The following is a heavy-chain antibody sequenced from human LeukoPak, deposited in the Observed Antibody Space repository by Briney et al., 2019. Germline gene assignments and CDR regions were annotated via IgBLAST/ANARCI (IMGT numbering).Heavy chain of an antibody. CDR3: AREEQLEYYYYYMDV. CDR2: IYSSGFT. D-gene: IGHD6-13*01. CDR1: GGSIRSSSYY. V-gene: IGHV4-39*02. J-gene: IGHJ6*03. Sequence: SETLSLTRSVSGGSIRSSSYYWAWIRQPPGEGLEWIGSIYSSGFTSYKPSLKSRLTISVDTSKNQFSLRLSSVTAADTAVYYCAREEQLEYYYYYMDVWGKGTTVTVSS.